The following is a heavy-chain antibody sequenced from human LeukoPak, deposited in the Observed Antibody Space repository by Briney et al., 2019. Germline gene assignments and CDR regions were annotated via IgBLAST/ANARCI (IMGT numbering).Heavy chain of an antibody. Sequence: ASVKVSCKASGYTFTGYYMHWVRQAPGQGLEWMGRINPNSGGTNYAQKFQGRVTMTRDTSISTAYMELGRLRSDDTAVYYCASGGMGSYYYYYMDVWGKGTTVTVSS. CDR1: GYTFTGYY. CDR3: ASGGMGSYYYYYMDV. J-gene: IGHJ6*03. D-gene: IGHD1-26*01. CDR2: INPNSGGT. V-gene: IGHV1-2*06.